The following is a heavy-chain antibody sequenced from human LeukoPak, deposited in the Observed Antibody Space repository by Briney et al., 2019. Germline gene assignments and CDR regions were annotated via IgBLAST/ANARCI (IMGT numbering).Heavy chain of an antibody. CDR2: INPHSGGT. V-gene: IGHV1-2*02. CDR1: GYTFTDYY. CDR3: ARGSWFGDLLYAQPAYYFDY. D-gene: IGHD3-10*01. J-gene: IGHJ4*02. Sequence: ASVKVSCKASGYTFTDYYIHWVRQAPGQGLEWMGWINPHSGGTNYAQNFQDRVTMTRDTSNSTAYMDLSRLRSDDTAVYYCARGSWFGDLLYAQPAYYFDYWGQGTLVTVSS.